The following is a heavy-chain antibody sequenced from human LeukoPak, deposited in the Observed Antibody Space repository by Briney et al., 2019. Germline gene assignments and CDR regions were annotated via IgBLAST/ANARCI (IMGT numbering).Heavy chain of an antibody. CDR3: ARDGQQQLFSYYYYYYMDV. Sequence: GGSLRLSCAASGFTFSSYWMSWVRQAPGKGLEWVANIKQDGSEKYYVDSVKGQFTISRDNAKNSLYLQMNSLRAGDTAVYYCARDGQQQLFSYYYYYYMDVWGKGTTVTVSS. D-gene: IGHD6-13*01. CDR2: IKQDGSEK. J-gene: IGHJ6*03. V-gene: IGHV3-7*01. CDR1: GFTFSSYW.